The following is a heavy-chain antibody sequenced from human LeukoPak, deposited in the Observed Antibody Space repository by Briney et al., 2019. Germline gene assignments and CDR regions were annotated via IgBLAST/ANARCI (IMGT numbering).Heavy chain of an antibody. D-gene: IGHD1-20*01. Sequence: ASVKVSCKASGGTFSSYAISWVRQAPGQGLEWMGRISPYNGNTKYAQKLQGRVTMTTDTSTSTAYMELRSLRSDDTAVYYCARASTHRYNWKSGQLNDAFDIWGQGTMVTVSS. CDR1: GGTFSSYA. CDR2: ISPYNGNT. V-gene: IGHV1-18*01. CDR3: ARASTHRYNWKSGQLNDAFDI. J-gene: IGHJ3*02.